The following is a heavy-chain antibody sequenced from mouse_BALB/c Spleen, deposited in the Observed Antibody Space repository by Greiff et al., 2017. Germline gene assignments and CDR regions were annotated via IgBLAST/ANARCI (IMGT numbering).Heavy chain of an antibody. Sequence: VQLQQSGAELVRPGALVKLSCKASGFNIKDYYMHWVKQGPEQGLEWIGWIDPENGNTIYDPKFQGKASITADTSSNTAYLQLSSLTSEDTAVYYCAKPLITTVVGDAMDYWGQGTSVTVSS. D-gene: IGHD1-1*01. CDR1: GFNIKDYY. V-gene: IGHV14-1*02. CDR2: IDPENGNT. CDR3: AKPLITTVVGDAMDY. J-gene: IGHJ4*01.